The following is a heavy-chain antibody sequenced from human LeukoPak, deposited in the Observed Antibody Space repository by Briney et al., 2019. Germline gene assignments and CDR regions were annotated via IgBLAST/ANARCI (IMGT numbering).Heavy chain of an antibody. CDR2: ISYDGSNK. Sequence: PGGSLRLSCAASGFTFSSYGMHWVRQAPGKGLEWVAVISYDGSNKYYVDSVKGRYTISRDNSKNTLYLQTNSLRAEDTAVYYCARGGSSSSYYYYYGVDVWGQGTTVTVSS. D-gene: IGHD6-6*01. CDR1: GFTFSSYG. J-gene: IGHJ6*02. V-gene: IGHV3-30*03. CDR3: ARGGSSSSYYYYYGVDV.